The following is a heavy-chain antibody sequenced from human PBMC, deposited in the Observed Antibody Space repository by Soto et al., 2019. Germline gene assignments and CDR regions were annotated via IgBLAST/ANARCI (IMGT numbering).Heavy chain of an antibody. CDR2: INHSGST. Sequence: LSLTCAVYGGSFSGYYWSWIRQPPGKGLEWIGEINHSGSTNYNPSLKSRVTISVDTSKNQFSLKPSSVTAADTAVYYCASHVWFGELRYWFDPCGQGTLLTVSS. J-gene: IGHJ5*02. D-gene: IGHD3-10*01. CDR3: ASHVWFGELRYWFDP. V-gene: IGHV4-34*01. CDR1: GGSFSGYY.